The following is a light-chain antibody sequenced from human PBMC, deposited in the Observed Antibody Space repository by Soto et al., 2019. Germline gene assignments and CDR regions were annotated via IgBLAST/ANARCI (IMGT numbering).Light chain of an antibody. CDR1: RSVTTW. V-gene: IGKV1-5*01. CDR3: QQFYSYPWT. CDR2: AAS. Sequence: IKMCQSPSTLSASVGDRVAITCRASRSVTTWLAWYQQKPGTAPRLLIHAASSLNTGVPSRFSGSGAGTEFTLTISSLQPADFATYYCQQFYSYPWTFGQGTKVDIK. J-gene: IGKJ1*01.